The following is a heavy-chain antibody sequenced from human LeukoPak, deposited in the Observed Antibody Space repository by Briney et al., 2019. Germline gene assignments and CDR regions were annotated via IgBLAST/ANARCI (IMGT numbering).Heavy chain of an antibody. CDR2: INHSGST. CDR1: GGSFSGYY. CDR3: ARTYFLDAFDI. D-gene: IGHD2-21*01. J-gene: IGHJ3*02. Sequence: SETLSLTCAVYGGSFSGYYWSWIRQPPGKGLEWIGEINHSGSTNYNPSLKSRVNISVDTSKNQFSLKLSSVTAADTAVYYCARTYFLDAFDIWGQGTMVTVSS. V-gene: IGHV4-34*01.